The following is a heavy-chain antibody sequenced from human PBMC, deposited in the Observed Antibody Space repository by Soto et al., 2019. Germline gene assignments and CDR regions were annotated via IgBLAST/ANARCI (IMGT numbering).Heavy chain of an antibody. CDR2: INPSGGST. D-gene: IGHD2-2*01. CDR3: ASGFCSSTSCYDNWFDP. CDR1: GYTFTSYY. Sequence: GASVKVSCKASGYTFTSYYMHWVRQAPGQGLEWMGIINPSGGSTSYAQKFQGRVTMTRDTSTSTVYMELSSLRSEDTAVYYCASGFCSSTSCYDNWFDPWGQGTLVTVSS. V-gene: IGHV1-46*03. J-gene: IGHJ5*02.